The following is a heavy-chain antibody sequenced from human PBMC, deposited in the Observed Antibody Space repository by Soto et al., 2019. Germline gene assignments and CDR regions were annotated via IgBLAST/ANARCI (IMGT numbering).Heavy chain of an antibody. J-gene: IGHJ5*02. CDR2: ISAYNGNT. D-gene: IGHD2-2*01. Sequence: ASVPDSFKATGYIFPSYRSSWVRQPRGRGREWMGWISAYNGNTNYAQKLQGRVTMTTDTSTSTAYMELRSLGSDDTAVYYCARGKYCSSTSSYLGCWFDPWGQGTLVTVSS. V-gene: IGHV1-18*01. CDR3: ARGKYCSSTSSYLGCWFDP. CDR1: GYIFPSYR.